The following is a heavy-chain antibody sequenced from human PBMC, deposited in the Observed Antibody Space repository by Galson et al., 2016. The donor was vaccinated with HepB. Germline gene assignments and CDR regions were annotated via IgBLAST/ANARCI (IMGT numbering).Heavy chain of an antibody. J-gene: IGHJ5*02. CDR2: ITWNSGSK. V-gene: IGHV3-9*01. CDR1: GFTFENYA. CDR3: AKGFYGDFPSWFDP. D-gene: IGHD4-17*01. Sequence: SLRLSCAASGFTFENYAMHWVRQVPGTGLEWVSSITWNSGSKGYADSVKGRFTISRDNAKNSLYLQMNSLRPEDTALYYCAKGFYGDFPSWFDPWGQGTLVTVSS.